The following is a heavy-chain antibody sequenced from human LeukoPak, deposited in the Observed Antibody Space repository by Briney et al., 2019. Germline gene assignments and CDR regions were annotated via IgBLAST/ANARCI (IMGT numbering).Heavy chain of an antibody. CDR3: ARDSPKTYAGPYAFDI. CDR1: GFSLSAYG. V-gene: IGHV3-53*01. D-gene: IGHD4-17*01. CDR2: IYSGGST. Sequence: QAGGSLRLSCAASGFSLSAYGVHWVRQAPGKGLEWVSVIYSGGSTYYADSVKGRFTISRDNSKNTQYLQMNSLRAEDTAVYYCARDSPKTYAGPYAFDIWGQGTMVTVSS. J-gene: IGHJ3*02.